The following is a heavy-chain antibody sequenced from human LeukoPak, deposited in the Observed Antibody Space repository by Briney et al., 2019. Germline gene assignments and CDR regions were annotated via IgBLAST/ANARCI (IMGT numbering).Heavy chain of an antibody. CDR1: GGSISSSSYY. J-gene: IGHJ5*02. Sequence: SETLSLTCTVSGGSISSSSYYWGWIRQPPGKGLEWIGSIYYSGSTYYNPSLKSRVTISVDTSKNQFSLKLNSVTAADTAVYYCASLRYYYDSSGYEFDPWGQGTLVTVSS. V-gene: IGHV4-39*01. CDR2: IYYSGST. D-gene: IGHD3-22*01. CDR3: ASLRYYYDSSGYEFDP.